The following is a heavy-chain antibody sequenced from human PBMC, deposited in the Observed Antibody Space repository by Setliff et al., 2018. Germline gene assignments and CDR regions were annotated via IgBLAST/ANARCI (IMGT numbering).Heavy chain of an antibody. CDR1: GGTFSSSG. D-gene: IGHD3-16*01. CDR3: ARELRSPYWHLDS. Sequence: SVKVSCKSSGGTFSSSGITWVRQAPGQGLQWLGRFIPILGATNYAQNFQGRVTITADESTSTGYMELRSLRSDDTAVHYCARELRSPYWHLDSWGQGTQVTVSS. V-gene: IGHV1-69*13. J-gene: IGHJ5*01. CDR2: FIPILGAT.